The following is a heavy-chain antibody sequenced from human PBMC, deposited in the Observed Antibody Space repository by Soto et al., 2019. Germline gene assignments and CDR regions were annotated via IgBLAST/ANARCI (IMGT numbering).Heavy chain of an antibody. J-gene: IGHJ6*02. D-gene: IGHD5-18*01. CDR3: TATAMVSYYYYGMDV. CDR1: GYTFTSYY. CDR2: INPSGGST. Sequence: ASVKVSCKASGYTFTSYYMHWVRQAPGQGLEWMGIINPSGGSTSYAQKFQGRVTITADESTSTAYMELSSLRSEDTAVYYCTATAMVSYYYYGMDVWGQGTTVTVSS. V-gene: IGHV1-46*01.